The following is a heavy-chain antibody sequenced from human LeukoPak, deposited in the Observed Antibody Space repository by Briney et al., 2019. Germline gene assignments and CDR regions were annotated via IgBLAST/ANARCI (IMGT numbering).Heavy chain of an antibody. CDR2: IKQDGSEK. CDR3: ARAGIRGVLLPVDY. J-gene: IGHJ4*02. CDR1: GFIFSSYW. Sequence: GRSLRLSCAASGFIFSSYWMSWVRQAPGKGLEWVANIKQDGSEKYYVDSVKGRFTISRDNAKNSLYLQMNSLRVEDTAVYYCARAGIRGVLLPVDYWGQGTLVTVSS. V-gene: IGHV3-7*01. D-gene: IGHD3-10*01.